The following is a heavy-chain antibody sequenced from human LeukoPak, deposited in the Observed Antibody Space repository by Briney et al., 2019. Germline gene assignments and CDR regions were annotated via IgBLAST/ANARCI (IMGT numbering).Heavy chain of an antibody. D-gene: IGHD1-7*01. CDR3: ARDSGITGTTWYYFDY. CDR2: IIPIFGTA. V-gene: IGHV1-69*13. CDR1: GGTFSSYA. J-gene: IGHJ4*02. Sequence: GASVKVSCKASGGTFSSYAISWVRQAPGQGLEWMGGIIPIFGTANYAQKFQGRVTITADESTSTAYMELSSLRSEDTAVYYCARDSGITGTTWYYFDYWGQGTLVTVSS.